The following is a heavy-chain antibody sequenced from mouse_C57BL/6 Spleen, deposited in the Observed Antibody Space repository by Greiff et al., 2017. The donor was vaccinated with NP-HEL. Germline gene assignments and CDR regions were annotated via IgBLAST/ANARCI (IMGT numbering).Heavy chain of an antibody. CDR3: ARSGTVVARYFDV. CDR1: GYTFTSYW. V-gene: IGHV1-59*01. CDR2: IDPSDSYT. D-gene: IGHD1-1*01. Sequence: VQLQQPGAELVRPGTSVKLSCKASGYTFTSYWMHWVKQRPGQGLEWIGVIDPSDSYTNYNQKFKGKATLTVDTSSSTAYMQLSSLTSEDSAVYYCARSGTVVARYFDVWGTGTTVTVSS. J-gene: IGHJ1*03.